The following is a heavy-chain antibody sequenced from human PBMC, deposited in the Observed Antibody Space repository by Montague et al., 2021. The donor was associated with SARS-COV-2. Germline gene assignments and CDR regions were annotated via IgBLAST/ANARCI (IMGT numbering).Heavy chain of an antibody. D-gene: IGHD3-22*01. CDR1: GFTFSSYA. CDR3: AKGAGRYYDSSGYYGY. V-gene: IGHV3-23*03. CDR2: IYVGGSST. J-gene: IGHJ4*02. Sequence: SLRLSCAASGFTFSSYAMSWVCQAPGKGLEWVSVIYVGGSSTYYADFVKGRFTISRDNSKNTLYLQMNSLRAEDTAVYYCAKGAGRYYDSSGYYGYWGQGTLVTVSS.